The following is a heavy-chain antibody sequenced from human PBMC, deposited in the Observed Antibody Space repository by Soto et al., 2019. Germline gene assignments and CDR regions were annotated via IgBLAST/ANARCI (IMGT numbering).Heavy chain of an antibody. J-gene: IGHJ3*02. Sequence: SETLSLTCAVYGGSFSGYYWSWIRQPPGKGLEWIGEINHSGSTNYNPSLKSRVTISVDTSKNQFSLKLSSVTAADTAVYYCARSVPTREYTVTTRAFDIWGQGTMVTVSS. CDR2: INHSGST. CDR3: ARSVPTREYTVTTRAFDI. D-gene: IGHD4-17*01. V-gene: IGHV4-34*01. CDR1: GGSFSGYY.